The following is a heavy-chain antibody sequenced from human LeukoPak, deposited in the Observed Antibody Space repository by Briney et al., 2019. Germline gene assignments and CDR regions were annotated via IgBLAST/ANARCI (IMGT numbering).Heavy chain of an antibody. Sequence: GGSLRLSRAASGFTFSSYSMNWVRQAPGKGLEWVSSISSSSSYIYYADSVKGRFTISRDNAKNSMYLQMNSLRAEDTAVYYCARDLGRDRYFDSWGQGTLVTVSS. D-gene: IGHD5-24*01. J-gene: IGHJ4*02. V-gene: IGHV3-21*01. CDR3: ARDLGRDRYFDS. CDR1: GFTFSSYS. CDR2: ISSSSSYI.